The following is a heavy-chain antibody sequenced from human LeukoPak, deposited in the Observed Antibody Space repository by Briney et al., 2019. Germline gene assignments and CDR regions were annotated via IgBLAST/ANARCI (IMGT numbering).Heavy chain of an antibody. CDR1: GFTFSNYG. D-gene: IGHD5-24*01. CDR2: IWYDGSNK. V-gene: IGHV3-33*06. J-gene: IGHJ4*02. CDR3: ANNYF. Sequence: GGSLRLSCAASGFTFSNYGMHWVRQAPGKGLEWVALIWYDGSNKYYADSVRGRFTISRDNSKNTLYLQMKSLRVEDTAVYYCANNYFWGQGTLVTVSS.